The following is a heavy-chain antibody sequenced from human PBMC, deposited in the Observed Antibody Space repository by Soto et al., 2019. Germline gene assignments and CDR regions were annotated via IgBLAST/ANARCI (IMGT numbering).Heavy chain of an antibody. D-gene: IGHD5-18*01. J-gene: IGHJ4*02. CDR3: ARQGSGYLNY. V-gene: IGHV5-51*01. CDR2: IYPSDSDT. Sequence: GAALKISCQGSGYSFTSYWIGWVRQMPGRGLEWMGIIYPSDSDTRYSPSFQGQVTISADKSISTVYLQWSSLKASDTAMYYCARQGSGYLNYWGQGTLVPVSS. CDR1: GYSFTSYW.